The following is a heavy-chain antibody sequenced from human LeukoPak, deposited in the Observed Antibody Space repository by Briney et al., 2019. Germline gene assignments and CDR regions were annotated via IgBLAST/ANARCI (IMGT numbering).Heavy chain of an antibody. CDR3: AKASPLDSSSWYTPQFDFDY. V-gene: IGHV3-30*02. CDR1: GFTLSSYG. Sequence: GGSLRLSCAASGFTLSSYGMHWVRQAPGKGLEWVAFIRYDGSNKYYADSVKGRFTISRDNSKNTLYLQMNSLRAEDTAVYYCAKASPLDSSSWYTPQFDFDYWGQGTLVTVSS. D-gene: IGHD6-13*01. J-gene: IGHJ4*02. CDR2: IRYDGSNK.